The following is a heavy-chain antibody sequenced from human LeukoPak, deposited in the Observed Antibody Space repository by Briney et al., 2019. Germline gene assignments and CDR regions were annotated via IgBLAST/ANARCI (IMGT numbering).Heavy chain of an antibody. CDR2: INQDGSER. Sequence: GGSLRLSCAASGFTFSSYWMRWVRQAPGKGLDWVASINQDGSERYYVDSVKGRFTISRDNAKNSLYLQMNSLRADDTAVYYCARARGGSNSDYWGQGTLVTVSS. CDR1: GFTFSSYW. V-gene: IGHV3-7*05. CDR3: ARARGGSNSDY. D-gene: IGHD1-26*01. J-gene: IGHJ4*02.